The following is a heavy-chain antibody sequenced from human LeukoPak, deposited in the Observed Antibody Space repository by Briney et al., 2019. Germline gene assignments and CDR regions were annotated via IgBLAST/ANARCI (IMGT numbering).Heavy chain of an antibody. CDR2: TNPSTGSA. CDR3: ARDVKVGIQSPDVFDI. V-gene: IGHV1-18*01. D-gene: IGHD3-22*01. Sequence: ASVKVSCQTSGYTFNTYGLAWVRQAPGQGLEWMGWTNPSTGSAEYAQKFQSRVTLTTDTSTSTAYLDLSSLRSDDTAVYYCARDVKVGIQSPDVFDIWGQGTMITVSA. CDR1: GYTFNTYG. J-gene: IGHJ3*02.